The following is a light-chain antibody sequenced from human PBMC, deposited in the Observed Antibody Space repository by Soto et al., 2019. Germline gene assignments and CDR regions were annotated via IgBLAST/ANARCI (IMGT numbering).Light chain of an antibody. CDR2: EVS. CDR1: SSDIGAYKY. Sequence: QSVLTPPASVSGSPGQSITISCTGSSSDIGAYKYVSWFQQYPGKAPKLIISEVSNRPSGVSNRFSGSKSGTAASLTISGLHTEDEADYYCSSYAGSSNVFGTGTNVTVL. V-gene: IGLV2-14*01. CDR3: SSYAGSSNV. J-gene: IGLJ1*01.